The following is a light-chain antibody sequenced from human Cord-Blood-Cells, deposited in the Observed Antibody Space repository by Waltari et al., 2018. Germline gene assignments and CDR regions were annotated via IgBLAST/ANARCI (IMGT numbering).Light chain of an antibody. V-gene: IGKV1-39*01. CDR2: AAT. J-gene: IGKJ2*01. CDR1: QSISSY. Sequence: DIQMTQSPSSLSASVGDRVTITCRASQSISSYLNWYQQKPGKAPKLLIYAATSLQSGVQSRFSGIGSGTDFTLTISSLQPEDFATYYCQQSYSTPYTFGQGTKLEIK. CDR3: QQSYSTPYT.